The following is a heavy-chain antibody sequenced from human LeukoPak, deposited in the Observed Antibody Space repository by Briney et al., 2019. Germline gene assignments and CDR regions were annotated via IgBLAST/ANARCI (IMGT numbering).Heavy chain of an antibody. J-gene: IGHJ6*03. D-gene: IGHD6-19*01. CDR3: TTDLNSSGWYVGYYYYYYMDV. CDR1: GFTFSDYW. V-gene: IGHV3-7*03. Sequence: GGSLRLSCAAAGFTFSDYWMTWVRQAPGKGLEWVANINQAGSEIYYLDSVKGRFTISRDNAKNSLYLQMNSLNTEDTAVYYCTTDLNSSGWYVGYYYYYYMDVWGKGTTVTVSS. CDR2: INQAGSEI.